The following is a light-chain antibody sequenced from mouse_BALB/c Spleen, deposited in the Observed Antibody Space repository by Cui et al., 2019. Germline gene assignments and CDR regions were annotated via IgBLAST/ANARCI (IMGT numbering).Light chain of an antibody. CDR2: DTS. J-gene: IGKJ5*01. CDR1: SSVSY. CDR3: QQWSSYPLT. V-gene: IGKV4-55*01. Sequence: QIVLTQSPAIMSASPGKKVTMTCSASSSVSYMYWYQQKPGSSPRLLIYDTSNLASGVPVRFSGSGSGTSYSLTISRMEAEDAATYYCQQWSSYPLTFGAGTKLELK.